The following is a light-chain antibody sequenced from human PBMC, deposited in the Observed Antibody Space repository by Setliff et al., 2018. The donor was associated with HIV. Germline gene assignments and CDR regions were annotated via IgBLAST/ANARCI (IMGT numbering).Light chain of an antibody. CDR2: DVN. V-gene: IGLV2-11*01. Sequence: QSALTQPRSVSGSPGQSVTISCTGTSSEVSGYDYVSWYQHHPGKAPKLMIYDVNKRPSGVPDRFSGSKSGNTASLAITGLQAEDEADYYCQSYDASLSAFVFGTGTK. CDR3: QSYDASLSAFV. CDR1: SSEVSGYDY. J-gene: IGLJ1*01.